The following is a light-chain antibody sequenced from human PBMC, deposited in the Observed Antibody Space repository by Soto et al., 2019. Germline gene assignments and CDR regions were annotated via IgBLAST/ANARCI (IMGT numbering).Light chain of an antibody. CDR1: QSINSKS. J-gene: IGKJ3*01. V-gene: IGKV3-20*01. CDR2: NTS. CDR3: QPYGGSFI. Sequence: EIVLTQSPGTLSLSPGEGATVSCRVSQSINSKSLVWYQRKFGQAPRLLIYNTSSMATGIPDRFSGSGSGTDFTLSISRLEPEDFAVYYCQPYGGSFIFGPGTKVDFK.